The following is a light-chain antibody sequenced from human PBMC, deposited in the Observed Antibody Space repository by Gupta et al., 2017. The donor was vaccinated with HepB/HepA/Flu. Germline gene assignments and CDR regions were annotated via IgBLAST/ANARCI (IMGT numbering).Light chain of an antibody. CDR3: QRSIT. Sequence: DIQMTQSPSSLSASVGDRGTIPCQESQDISNYLNWYQQKPGKATKLRIYEASNLETGVRSRFSGSGSETDFTCAGSGVEADDSETHYGQRSITFGHGTKVDIK. CDR2: EAS. V-gene: IGKV1-33*01. CDR1: QDISNY. J-gene: IGKJ3*01.